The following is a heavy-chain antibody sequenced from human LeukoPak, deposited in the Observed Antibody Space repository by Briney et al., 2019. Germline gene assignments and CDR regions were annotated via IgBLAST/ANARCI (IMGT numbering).Heavy chain of an antibody. D-gene: IGHD6-13*01. CDR1: GGSISSHY. CDR2: IYYSGST. J-gene: IGHJ4*02. CDR3: ARYRGIAAAGSILFDY. Sequence: SETLSLTCTVSGGSISSHYWSWIRQPPGKGLEWIGYIYYSGSTNYNPSLRSRVTISVDTSKNQFSLKLSSVTAADTAVYYCARYRGIAAAGSILFDYWGQGTLVTVSS. V-gene: IGHV4-59*11.